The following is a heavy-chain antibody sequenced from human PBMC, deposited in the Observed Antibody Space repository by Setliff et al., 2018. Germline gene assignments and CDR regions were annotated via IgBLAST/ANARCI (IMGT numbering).Heavy chain of an antibody. CDR2: NSV. V-gene: IGHV1-18*04. J-gene: IGHJ4*02. Sequence: ASVKVSCKASGYTFTGYYLHWVRQAPGQGLEWMGWNSVYAREFQGRVTMTIDTPTSTAYMELRSLRSDDTAVYYCARGPPDFVVVPAAAKFDFWGQGTLVTVSS. CDR3: ARGPPDFVVVPAAAKFDF. CDR1: GYTFTGYY. D-gene: IGHD2-2*01.